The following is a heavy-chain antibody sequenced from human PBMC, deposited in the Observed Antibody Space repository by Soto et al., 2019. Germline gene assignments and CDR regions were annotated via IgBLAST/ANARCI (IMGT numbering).Heavy chain of an antibody. V-gene: IGHV4-34*01. CDR2: INHSGST. D-gene: IGHD2-8*01. Sequence: PSETLALTCTVSGGSISSYYWSWIRQPPGKGLEWFGEINHSGSTNYNPSLKSRVTISVDTSKNQFSLKLSSVTAADTAVYYCARARNLLGYCTNGVCYSHYYYGMDVWGQGTTVT. CDR3: ARARNLLGYCTNGVCYSHYYYGMDV. CDR1: GGSISSYY. J-gene: IGHJ6*02.